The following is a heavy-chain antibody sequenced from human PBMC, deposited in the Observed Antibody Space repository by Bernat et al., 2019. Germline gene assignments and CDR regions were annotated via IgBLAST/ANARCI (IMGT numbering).Heavy chain of an antibody. D-gene: IGHD6-19*01. CDR3: VASIAVAGTGAFDS. V-gene: IGHV3-43*02. Sequence: EVQLVESGGGVVQPGGSLRLSCAASGFTFDDYAMHWVRQAPGKGLEWVSLISGDGGSTYYADSVKGRFTISRDNSKNSLYLQMNSLRTEDTALYYCVASIAVAGTGAFDSWGQGTMVTVSS. CDR1: GFTFDDYA. CDR2: ISGDGGST. J-gene: IGHJ3*02.